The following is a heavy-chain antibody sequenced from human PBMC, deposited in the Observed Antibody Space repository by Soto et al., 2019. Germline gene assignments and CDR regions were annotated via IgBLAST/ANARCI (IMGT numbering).Heavy chain of an antibody. D-gene: IGHD2-8*02. J-gene: IGHJ6*03. V-gene: IGHV4-39*01. CDR2: IYYSGST. CDR3: ARTPPRFTGYYYYYYMDV. CDR1: GGSISSSSSY. Sequence: PSETLSLTCTVSGGSISSSSSYWGWIRQPPGKGLEWIGYIYYSGSTNYKPSLKSRVTISVDTSKNQFSLKLSSVTAADTAVYYCARTPPRFTGYYYYYYMDVWGKGTTVTVSS.